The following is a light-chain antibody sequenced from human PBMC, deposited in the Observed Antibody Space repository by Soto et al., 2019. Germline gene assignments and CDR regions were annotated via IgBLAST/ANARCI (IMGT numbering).Light chain of an antibody. CDR2: GAS. CDR1: QSVSSN. J-gene: IGKJ3*01. V-gene: IGKV3-15*01. Sequence: EIVMTQSPATLSVSPGERATLSCRASQSVSSNLAWYQQKPGQAPRLLIYGASTRATGIPARVSGSGSGTEFTLTISSLQSEDFAVYYCQQYNNWPPFTFGPGNKVDIK. CDR3: QQYNNWPPFT.